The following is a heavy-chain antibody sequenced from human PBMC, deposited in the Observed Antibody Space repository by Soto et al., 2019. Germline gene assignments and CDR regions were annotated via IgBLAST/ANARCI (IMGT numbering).Heavy chain of an antibody. V-gene: IGHV1-46*01. CDR3: ARGYFDY. CDR1: GYTFTTYY. D-gene: IGHD3-22*01. J-gene: IGHJ4*02. Sequence: QVQLVQSGTEVKKPGASVKVSCKASGYTFTTYYIHWVRQAPGQGLESMGIINPSGGTTSYTHKFQGRVTMTRDTSTDTVYMELSNLRSEETAVYYCARGYFDYWGQGTLVTVSS. CDR2: INPSGGTT.